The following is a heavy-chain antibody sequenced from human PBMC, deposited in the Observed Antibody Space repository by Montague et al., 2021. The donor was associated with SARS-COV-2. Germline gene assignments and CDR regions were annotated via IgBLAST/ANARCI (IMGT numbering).Heavy chain of an antibody. Sequence: SETLSLTCTVAGGSISSSNYYWDWIRQPPGKGLEWFGSIYDSGSTXYNPSLESRVTISVDTSKNHFSLKLSSVTAADTAVYYCARRGRKLLPVATTIGGFDIWGQGTMVTVSS. V-gene: IGHV4-39*02. CDR2: IYDSGST. CDR1: GGSISSSNYY. J-gene: IGHJ3*02. CDR3: ARRGRKLLPVATTIGGFDI. D-gene: IGHD5-12*01.